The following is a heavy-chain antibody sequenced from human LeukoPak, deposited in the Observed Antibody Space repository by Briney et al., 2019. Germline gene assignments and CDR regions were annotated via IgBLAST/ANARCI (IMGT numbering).Heavy chain of an antibody. CDR1: GGSISSYY. Sequence: SETLSLTCTISGGSISSYYWSWIRQPPGKGLEWIGYIYYSGSTNYNPSLKSRVTKSVDTSKNQFSLKLSSVTAADTAVYYCARGSGSGSYYLFDYWGQGTLVTVSS. CDR2: IYYSGST. D-gene: IGHD3-10*01. CDR3: ARGSGSGSYYLFDY. J-gene: IGHJ4*02. V-gene: IGHV4-59*01.